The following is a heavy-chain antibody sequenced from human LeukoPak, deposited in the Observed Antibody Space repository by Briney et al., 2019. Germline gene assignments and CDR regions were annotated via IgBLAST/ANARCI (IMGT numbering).Heavy chain of an antibody. D-gene: IGHD6-19*01. Sequence: GGSLRLSCAASGFTFSSYAMSWVRQAPGKGLEWVSSISGSGGNTYYADSVKGRFTISRDNSKTTLYLQMNGLRAEDTAVYFCAKDGDSSGWQNWFDPWGQGTLVTVSS. CDR1: GFTFSSYA. J-gene: IGHJ5*02. CDR3: AKDGDSSGWQNWFDP. V-gene: IGHV3-23*01. CDR2: ISGSGGNT.